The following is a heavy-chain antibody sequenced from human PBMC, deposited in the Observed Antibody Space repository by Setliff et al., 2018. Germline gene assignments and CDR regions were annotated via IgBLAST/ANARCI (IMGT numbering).Heavy chain of an antibody. CDR1: GFTFSTYR. J-gene: IGHJ1*01. CDR3: ARVGRVGYFDSFQY. Sequence: GGSLRLSCAASGFTFSTYRMHWVRQAPGKGLEWVAVIWDDGSDKYYVDSVKGRFTISRDNAKNSLYLQMNSLRAEDTAVYYCARVGRVGYFDSFQYWGQGTLVTVSS. CDR2: IWDDGSDK. V-gene: IGHV3-33*08. D-gene: IGHD3-22*01.